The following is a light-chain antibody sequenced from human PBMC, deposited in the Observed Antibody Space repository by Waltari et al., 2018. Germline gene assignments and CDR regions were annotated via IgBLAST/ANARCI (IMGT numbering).Light chain of an antibody. Sequence: QSALTQPASLSGAPGQSITISCTGTNSDIGFPTPVSWYQQHPGQAPRLLMYDVNSRPSGVSNRFSGSKSGNTASLTISGLQADDEAHYYCSAYTSSATLAFGGGTGLTVL. CDR1: NSDIGFPTP. V-gene: IGLV2-14*03. J-gene: IGLJ2*01. CDR2: DVN. CDR3: SAYTSSATLA.